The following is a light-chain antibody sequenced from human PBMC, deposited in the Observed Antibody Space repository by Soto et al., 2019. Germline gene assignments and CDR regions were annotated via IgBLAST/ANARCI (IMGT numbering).Light chain of an antibody. V-gene: IGKV1-13*02. Sequence: AIQLTQSPSSLSASVGDRVTITCRASQGISSALAWYQQKPGKAPKLLIYDASSLESGVPSRFSGSGSGTDFTLTISSLQPEHFATYYCQQFNSYPTFGQGTKLEIK. CDR2: DAS. J-gene: IGKJ2*01. CDR3: QQFNSYPT. CDR1: QGISSA.